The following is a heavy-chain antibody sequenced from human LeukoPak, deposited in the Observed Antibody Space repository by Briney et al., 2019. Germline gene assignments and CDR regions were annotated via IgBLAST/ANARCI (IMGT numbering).Heavy chain of an antibody. Sequence: ASVKVSCMASGYTFTSYYMHWVRQAPGQGLEWMGIINPSGGSTSYAQKFQGRVTMTRDMSTSTVYMELSSLRSEDTAVYYCAGSGYDWEFDYWGQGTLVTVSS. V-gene: IGHV1-46*01. CDR3: AGSGYDWEFDY. CDR1: GYTFTSYY. CDR2: INPSGGST. D-gene: IGHD5-12*01. J-gene: IGHJ4*02.